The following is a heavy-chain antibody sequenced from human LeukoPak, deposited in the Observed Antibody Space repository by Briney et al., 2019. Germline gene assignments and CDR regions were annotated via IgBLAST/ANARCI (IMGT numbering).Heavy chain of an antibody. CDR3: AKDCGVGGNRDH. D-gene: IGHD4-23*01. V-gene: IGHV1-69*04. CDR2: IIPILGIA. CDR1: GGTFSSYA. Sequence: SVKVSRKASGGTFSSYAISWVRQAPGQGLEWMGRIIPILGIANYAQKFQGRVTITADKSTSTAYMELSSLRSEDTAMYYCAKDCGVGGNRDHWGQGTLVTVSS. J-gene: IGHJ4*02.